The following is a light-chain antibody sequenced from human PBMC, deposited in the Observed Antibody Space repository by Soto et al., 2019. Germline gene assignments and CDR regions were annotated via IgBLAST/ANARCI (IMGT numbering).Light chain of an antibody. Sequence: QSALTQPASVSGSPGQSITISSTGTSSDVGGYNYVSWYQQHPGKAPKLMIYEVSNRPSGVSNRFSGSKSGNTASLTISGLQADDEADYYCSSYTSSSTRVFGTGTKLTVL. CDR2: EVS. J-gene: IGLJ1*01. CDR1: SSDVGGYNY. CDR3: SSYTSSSTRV. V-gene: IGLV2-14*01.